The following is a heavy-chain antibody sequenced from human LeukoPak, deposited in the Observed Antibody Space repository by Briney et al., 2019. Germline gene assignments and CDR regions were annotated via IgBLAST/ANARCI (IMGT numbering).Heavy chain of an antibody. CDR1: GGSISTYY. J-gene: IGHJ4*02. CDR3: ARVVGRYCSSTSCCIDY. CDR2: IYDSGST. D-gene: IGHD2-2*01. Sequence: PSETLSLTCTVSGGSISTYYWSWIRQPPGKGLEWIGYIYDSGSTNYNPSLKSRVTISEDTSKRQFSLKLRSVTAADTAVYYCARVVGRYCSSTSCCIDYWGQGTLVTVSS. V-gene: IGHV4-59*01.